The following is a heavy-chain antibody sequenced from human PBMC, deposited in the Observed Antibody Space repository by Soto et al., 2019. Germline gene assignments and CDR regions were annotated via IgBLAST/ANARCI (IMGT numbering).Heavy chain of an antibody. D-gene: IGHD1-1*01. CDR1: GFTFGDFW. J-gene: IGHJ6*02. CDR3: ASQRISYAMDV. Sequence: EVQLVESGGGLVQPGGSLRLSCTVSGFTFGDFWMTWVRQAPGKGLEWVANMNQNGGEIYYADSVRGRFVISRDNAKNSLFMQMNSLSAEDTAFDYCASQRISYAMDVWGQGTTVTVSS. V-gene: IGHV3-7*05. CDR2: MNQNGGEI.